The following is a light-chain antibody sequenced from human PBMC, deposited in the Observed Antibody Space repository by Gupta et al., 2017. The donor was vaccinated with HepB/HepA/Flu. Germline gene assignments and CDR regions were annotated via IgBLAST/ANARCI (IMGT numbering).Light chain of an antibody. CDR2: DAS. V-gene: IGKV1-33*01. Sequence: DIQMAQSPSSLSASVADRVTITFQASQNIRNYLNWYQQKPGKAPKLLIYDASKGEAGVPLRFSGSGCGTDFTFTISGRQPEDVAKYYCQHGNHLPWPFGQGTQVEIK. CDR1: QNIRNY. CDR3: QHGNHLPWP. J-gene: IGKJ1*01.